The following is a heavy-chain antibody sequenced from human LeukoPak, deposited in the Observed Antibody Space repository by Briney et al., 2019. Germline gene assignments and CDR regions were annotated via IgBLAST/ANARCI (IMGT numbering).Heavy chain of an antibody. V-gene: IGHV3-23*01. J-gene: IGHJ4*02. CDR2: ISGSGGST. CDR1: GFTFNNYA. Sequence: PGGSLRLSCAVSGFTFNNYAMSWVRQAPGKGLEWVSGISGSGGSTFYADSVMGRFTISRDNSKNTLYLQMNSLRVEDTAVYYCVEVRWSGSYVFDDWGQGTQVTVSS. D-gene: IGHD1-26*01. CDR3: VEVRWSGSYVFDD.